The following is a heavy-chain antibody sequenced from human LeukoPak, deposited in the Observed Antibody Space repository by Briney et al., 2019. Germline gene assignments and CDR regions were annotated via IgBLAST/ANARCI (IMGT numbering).Heavy chain of an antibody. J-gene: IGHJ5*02. V-gene: IGHV4-39*07. Sequence: SETLSLTCTVSGGSISSNSYYWGWIRQPPGKGLEWIGSIYYSGSTFYNPSLKSRVTISVDTSKNQFSLKLSSVTAADTAVYYCARETVNGNWFDPWGQGTLVTVSS. CDR2: IYYSGST. CDR3: ARETVNGNWFDP. CDR1: GGSISSNSYY. D-gene: IGHD1-14*01.